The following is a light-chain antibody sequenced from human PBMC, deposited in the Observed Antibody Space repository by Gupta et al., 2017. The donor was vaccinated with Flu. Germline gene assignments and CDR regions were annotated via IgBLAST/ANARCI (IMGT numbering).Light chain of an antibody. J-gene: IGLJ2*01. CDR3: CAYAGSSTFVV. CDR2: EGS. CDR1: SSDVGSYNL. Sequence: QSALTQHASVSGSPGQSTTIYCTGTSSDVGSYNLVSWYQQHQGKARKLMFYEGSKRPSGVSNGFSGSKSGNTASLTISGLQAEDEADYYCCAYAGSSTFVVFGGGTKLTVL. V-gene: IGLV2-23*03.